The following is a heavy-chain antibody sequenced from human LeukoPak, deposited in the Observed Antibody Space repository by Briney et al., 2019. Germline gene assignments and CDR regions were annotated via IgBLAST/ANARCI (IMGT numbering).Heavy chain of an antibody. V-gene: IGHV3-23*01. Sequence: GGSLRLSCAASGFTFSNAWMSWVRQAPGKGLEWVSAISGSGGSTYYADSVKGRFTISRDNSKNTLYLQMNSLRAEDTAVYYCAKDGSKHGTYYDFWSGYYSDYWGQGTLVTVSS. CDR2: ISGSGGST. CDR3: AKDGSKHGTYYDFWSGYYSDY. CDR1: GFTFSNAW. D-gene: IGHD3-3*01. J-gene: IGHJ4*02.